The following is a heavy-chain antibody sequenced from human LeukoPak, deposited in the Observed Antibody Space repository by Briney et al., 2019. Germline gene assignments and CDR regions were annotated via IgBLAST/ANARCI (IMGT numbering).Heavy chain of an antibody. Sequence: GASVKVSCKASGYTLTGYYNQWVRQAPGQGLEWMGWINPNSGNTGYAQKFQGRVTIMRNTSISTVFMELRSLRFEDTAVYYCARGDRRGGSGYFGFWGQGTLVTVSS. J-gene: IGHJ4*02. CDR3: ARGDRRGGSGYFGF. V-gene: IGHV1-8*03. CDR2: INPNSGNT. CDR1: GYTLTGYY. D-gene: IGHD3-22*01.